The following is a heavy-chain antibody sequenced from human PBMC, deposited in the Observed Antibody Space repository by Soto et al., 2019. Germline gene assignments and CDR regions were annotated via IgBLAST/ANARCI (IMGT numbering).Heavy chain of an antibody. J-gene: IGHJ5*02. CDR2: IIPIFGTA. V-gene: IGHV1-69*13. CDR1: GGNFSSYA. Sequence: ASVKFSCKASGGNFSSYAIIWLRQAPGQGLEWMGGIIPIFGTANDAQKFQARVTITADESTSTAYMELNRLRSEDTAVYYCAREGTNLAVAGTVWFDPWGQGTLVTVSS. D-gene: IGHD6-19*01. CDR3: AREGTNLAVAGTVWFDP.